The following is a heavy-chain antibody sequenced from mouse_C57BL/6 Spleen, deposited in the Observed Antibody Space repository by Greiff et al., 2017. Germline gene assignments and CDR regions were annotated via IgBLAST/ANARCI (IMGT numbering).Heavy chain of an antibody. D-gene: IGHD2-5*01. J-gene: IGHJ2*01. CDR3: ARGVYYSKDYFDY. Sequence: EVMLVESGGGLVKPGGSLKLSCAASGFTFSSYAMSWVRQTPEKRLEWVATISDGGSYTYYPDNVKGRFTISRDNAKNNLYLQMSHLKSEDTAMYYSARGVYYSKDYFDYWGQGTTLTVSS. CDR2: ISDGGSYT. CDR1: GFTFSSYA. V-gene: IGHV5-4*03.